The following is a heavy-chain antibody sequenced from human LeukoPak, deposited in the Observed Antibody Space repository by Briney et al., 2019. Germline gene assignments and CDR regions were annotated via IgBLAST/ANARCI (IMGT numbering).Heavy chain of an antibody. CDR2: IIPIFGTA. Sequence: SVKVSCKASGGTFSSYAISWVRQAPGQGLEWMGGIIPIFGTANYAQKFQGRVTITADKSTSTAYMELSSLRSEDTAVYYCSTRGFINPYYFDYWGQGTLVTVSS. CDR3: STRGFINPYYFDY. D-gene: IGHD3-10*01. J-gene: IGHJ4*02. V-gene: IGHV1-69*06. CDR1: GGTFSSYA.